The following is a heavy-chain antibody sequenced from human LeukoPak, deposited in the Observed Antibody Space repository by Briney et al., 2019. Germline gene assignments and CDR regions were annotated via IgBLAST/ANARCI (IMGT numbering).Heavy chain of an antibody. J-gene: IGHJ4*02. CDR1: GFSFSIHP. CDR3: AKDGFDYYDSSGYYYFDY. V-gene: IGHV3-23*01. CDR2: ISGGGSST. Sequence: GGSLRLSCAASGFSFSIHPMSWVRQAPGKGLQWVSAISGGGSSTYYADSVKGRFTISRDNSKNTLYLQMNSLRAEDTAVYYCAKDGFDYYDSSGYYYFDYWGQGTPVTVSS. D-gene: IGHD3-22*01.